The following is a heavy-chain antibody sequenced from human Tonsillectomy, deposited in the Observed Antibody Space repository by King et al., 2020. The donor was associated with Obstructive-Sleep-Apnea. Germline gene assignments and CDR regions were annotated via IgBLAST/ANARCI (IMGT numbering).Heavy chain of an antibody. CDR3: AKDGPRRGSGSNNRYYFDY. V-gene: IGHV3-23*04. CDR2: FSGCGGST. Sequence: QLVQSGGGLVQPGGSLRLSCAASGFTFSSYAMSWVRQAPGKGLEWVSGFSGCGGSTYYADSVKGRFTISTDNSKKTLYLQMNSLRAEDTAVYYCAKDGPRRGSGSNNRYYFDYWGQGTLVTVSS. J-gene: IGHJ4*02. D-gene: IGHD3-10*01. CDR1: GFTFSSYA.